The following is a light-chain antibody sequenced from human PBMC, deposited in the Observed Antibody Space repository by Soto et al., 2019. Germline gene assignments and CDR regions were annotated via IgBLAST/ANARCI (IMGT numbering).Light chain of an antibody. CDR2: GAI. V-gene: IGKV3-15*01. CDR1: QNVGRN. CDR3: QQYNIWPPWT. Sequence: EIVMTQSPATLSVSLGERVTLSCRASQNVGRNLAWYQQKPGQAPRLLIFGAITRATGIPARFSGSGSGTEFTFTISSLQPEDSAIYYCQQYNIWPPWTFGQGTKVDIK. J-gene: IGKJ1*01.